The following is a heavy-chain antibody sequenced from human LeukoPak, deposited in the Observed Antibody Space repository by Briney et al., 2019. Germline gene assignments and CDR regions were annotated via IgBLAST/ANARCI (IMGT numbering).Heavy chain of an antibody. V-gene: IGHV3-23*01. CDR2: ISGSGGST. CDR3: AKVTSHYASDY. CDR1: GFTFSSYW. D-gene: IGHD2-2*01. Sequence: GGSLRLACAASGFTFSSYWLSWVRQAPGKGLEWVSSISGSGGSTYYADSVKGRFTISRDNSKNTLYLQMDSLRAEDTAVYYCAKVTSHYASDYWGQGTLVTVSS. J-gene: IGHJ4*02.